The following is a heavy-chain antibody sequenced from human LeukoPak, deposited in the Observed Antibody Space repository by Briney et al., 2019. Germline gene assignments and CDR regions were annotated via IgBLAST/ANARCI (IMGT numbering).Heavy chain of an antibody. V-gene: IGHV3-66*01. Sequence: GGSLRLSCAASGFTVSSNYMSWVRQAPGKGLEWVSVIYSGGSTYYADSVKGRFTISRDNSKNTLYLQMNSLRAEDTAVYYCARGPSGDQLLDYYYYGMDVWGQGTTVTVSS. CDR1: GFTVSSNY. D-gene: IGHD2-2*01. CDR2: IYSGGST. CDR3: ARGPSGDQLLDYYYYGMDV. J-gene: IGHJ6*02.